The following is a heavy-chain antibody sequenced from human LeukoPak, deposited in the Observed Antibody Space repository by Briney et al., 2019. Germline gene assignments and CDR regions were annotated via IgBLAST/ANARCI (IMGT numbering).Heavy chain of an antibody. Sequence: GGSLRLSCAASGFTVSSNCMSWVRLAPGKGLEWVSVIYSGGSTYYADSVKGRFTISRDNSKNTLYLQMNSLRAEDTAVYYCARDRYCTGTTCYVGGGWFFDLWGRGTLVTVSS. CDR1: GFTVSSNC. D-gene: IGHD2-2*01. CDR2: IYSGGST. V-gene: IGHV3-53*01. CDR3: ARDRYCTGTTCYVGGGWFFDL. J-gene: IGHJ2*01.